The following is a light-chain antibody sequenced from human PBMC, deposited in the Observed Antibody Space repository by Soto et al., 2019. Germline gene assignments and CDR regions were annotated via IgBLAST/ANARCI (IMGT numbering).Light chain of an antibody. Sequence: EIQMTQSPSTLSASVGDRVTITCRASQSIGSWLAWYQQKPGKAPKLLIYDVSSLESGIPSRFSGSGSGTKFTLTITSLQPDDFATYCCQQYNTLWTFGQGTKVDIK. CDR2: DVS. CDR3: QQYNTLWT. J-gene: IGKJ1*01. CDR1: QSIGSW. V-gene: IGKV1-5*01.